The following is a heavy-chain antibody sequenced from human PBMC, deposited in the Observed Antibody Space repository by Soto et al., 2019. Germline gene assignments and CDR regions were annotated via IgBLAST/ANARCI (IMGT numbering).Heavy chain of an antibody. Sequence: ASXKVSCKASGYTFTVYPMHWVRQAPGQRLEWVGYINVANGDTLYSQKFQGRVTLIRDTSASTVYMELSSLTSEDTAVYFCARKDYYGAGFYHFDHWGQGALVTVSS. D-gene: IGHD3-10*01. CDR2: INVANGDT. CDR1: GYTFTVYP. CDR3: ARKDYYGAGFYHFDH. J-gene: IGHJ4*02. V-gene: IGHV1-3*01.